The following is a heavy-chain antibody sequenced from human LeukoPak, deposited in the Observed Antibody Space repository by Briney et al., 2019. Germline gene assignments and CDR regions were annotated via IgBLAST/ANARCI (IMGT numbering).Heavy chain of an antibody. CDR2: IYYSGST. CDR3: ARFSSSWYGVDV. Sequence: SETLSLTCTVSGGSISSYYWSWLRQPPGKGLEWIGYIYYSGSTNYNPSLKSRVTISVDTSKNHFSLKLSSVTAADTAVYYCARFSSSWYGVDVWGKGITVTVSS. J-gene: IGHJ6*04. D-gene: IGHD6-13*01. CDR1: GGSISSYY. V-gene: IGHV4-59*01.